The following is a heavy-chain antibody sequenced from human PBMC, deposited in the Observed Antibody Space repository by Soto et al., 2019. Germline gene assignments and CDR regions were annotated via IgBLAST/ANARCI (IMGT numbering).Heavy chain of an antibody. J-gene: IGHJ5*02. D-gene: IGHD2-2*01. CDR1: GGSISSGGYS. V-gene: IGHV4-30-2*01. CDR3: ARVPTP. Sequence: QLQLQESGSGQVKPSQTLSLTCAVSGGSISSGGYSWSWLRQPPGKGLEWIGYIYHSGSTYYNSSLKSRVTISVDRSKNQFSLKLSSVTAADTAVYYCARVPTPWGQGTLVTVSS. CDR2: IYHSGST.